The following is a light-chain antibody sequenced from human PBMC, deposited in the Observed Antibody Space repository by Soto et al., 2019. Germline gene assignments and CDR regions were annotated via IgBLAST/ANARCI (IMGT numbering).Light chain of an antibody. CDR2: DAS. V-gene: IGKV3-11*01. CDR3: KQRRNWPPIT. CDR1: QSVSSY. Sequence: EIVFTQSPATLSLSPVERATLSCMASQSVSSYLAWYQQKPGKAPRLLIYDASNRDTGIPARLSGSGYGTDLTLTISSIEPEDFAVYYCKQRRNWPPITFGQGTRMEIK. J-gene: IGKJ5*01.